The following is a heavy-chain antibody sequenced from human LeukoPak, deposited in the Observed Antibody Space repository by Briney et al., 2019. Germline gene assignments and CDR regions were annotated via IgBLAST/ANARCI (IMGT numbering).Heavy chain of an antibody. Sequence: KASETLSLTCTVSGGSISSYYWSWIRQPPGKGLEWIGRIYTSGSTNYNPSLKSRVTMSVDTSKNQFSLKLSSVTAADTAVYYCARDQGENYDFWSGYCCDAFDIWGQGTMVTVSS. V-gene: IGHV4-4*07. D-gene: IGHD3-3*01. CDR2: IYTSGST. CDR3: ARDQGENYDFWSGYCCDAFDI. J-gene: IGHJ3*02. CDR1: GGSISSYY.